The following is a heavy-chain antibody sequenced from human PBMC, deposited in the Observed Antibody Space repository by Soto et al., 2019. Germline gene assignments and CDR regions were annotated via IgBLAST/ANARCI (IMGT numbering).Heavy chain of an antibody. J-gene: IGHJ6*02. V-gene: IGHV3-23*01. CDR2: ISGTGDTT. Sequence: HPGGSLRLSCAASGFTFSNDAMSWVRQTPGKGLGWVSVISGTGDTTYYADSVKGRFTISRDNSKNTLYLEMNSLRAEDTAVYYCAKALGRIHYVMDVWGQGTTVTVSS. D-gene: IGHD3-16*02. CDR1: GFTFSNDA. CDR3: AKALGRIHYVMDV.